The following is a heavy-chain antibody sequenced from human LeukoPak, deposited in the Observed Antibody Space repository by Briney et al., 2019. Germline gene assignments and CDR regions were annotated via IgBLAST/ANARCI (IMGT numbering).Heavy chain of an antibody. V-gene: IGHV1-18*01. D-gene: IGHD4-17*01. CDR2: ISAYNGNT. J-gene: IGHJ5*02. Sequence: EASVKVSCKASGYTFTSYGISWVRQAPGQGLEWMGWISAYNGNTNYAQKLQGRVTMTTDTSTSTAYMELRSLRSDDTAVYYCARTLMALDGDLGWFDPWGQGTLVTDSS. CDR1: GYTFTSYG. CDR3: ARTLMALDGDLGWFDP.